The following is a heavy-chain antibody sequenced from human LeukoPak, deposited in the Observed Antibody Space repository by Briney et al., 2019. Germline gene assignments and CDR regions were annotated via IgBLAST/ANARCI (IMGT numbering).Heavy chain of an antibody. Sequence: GASVKVSCKASGYTFTSYAMNWVRQATGQGHEWMGWINTNTGNPTYAQGFTGRFVFSLDNSVSTAYPQISSLKAEDTAVYYCAREGQQQLVLSDWFDPWGQGTLLTVSS. CDR3: AREGQQQLVLSDWFDP. V-gene: IGHV7-4-1*02. D-gene: IGHD6-13*01. J-gene: IGHJ5*02. CDR1: GYTFTSYA. CDR2: INTNTGNP.